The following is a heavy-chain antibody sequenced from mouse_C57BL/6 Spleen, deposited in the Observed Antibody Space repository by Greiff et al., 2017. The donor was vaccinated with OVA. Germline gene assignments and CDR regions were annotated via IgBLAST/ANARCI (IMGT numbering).Heavy chain of an antibody. J-gene: IGHJ3*01. Sequence: EVKLVESGGGLVQPGGSLKLSCAASGFTFSDYGMAWVRQAPRKGPEWVAFISNLAYSIYYADTVTGRFTISRENAKNTLYLEMSSLRSEDTAMYYCARMGDEAWFAYWGQGTLVTVSA. CDR1: GFTFSDYG. D-gene: IGHD3-3*01. CDR2: ISNLAYSI. V-gene: IGHV5-15*01. CDR3: ARMGDEAWFAY.